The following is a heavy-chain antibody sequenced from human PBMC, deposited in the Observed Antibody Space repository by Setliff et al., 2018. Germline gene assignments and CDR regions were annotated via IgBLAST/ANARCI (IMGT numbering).Heavy chain of an antibody. CDR1: GFTFSSLW. CDR2: INQGGGEQ. D-gene: IGHD6-19*01. J-gene: IGHJ4*02. Sequence: PGGSLRLSCAASGFTFSSLWMSWVRQAPGKGLEWVANINQGGGEQFYVDSVKGRFTISRDNAKNSLYLQMNSLRAEDTAVYYCARYSSGWFFDYWGQGTPVTVSS. V-gene: IGHV3-7*01. CDR3: ARYSSGWFFDY.